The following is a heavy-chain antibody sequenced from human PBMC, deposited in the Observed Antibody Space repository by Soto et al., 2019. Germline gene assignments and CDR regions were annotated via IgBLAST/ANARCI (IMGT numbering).Heavy chain of an antibody. D-gene: IGHD1-26*01. V-gene: IGHV1-46*01. CDR2: INPHGGNT. Sequence: ASVKVSCKAPRDTFTSYYINWVRQAPGQGLEWIGVINPHGGNTVYAQKFQGRVTMTRDTSASTVYMELSSLRSEDTAVYYCAPSSGGSFGIIIEGNNWFDPWGQGTLVTVSS. CDR1: RDTFTSYY. CDR3: APSSGGSFGIIIEGNNWFDP. J-gene: IGHJ5*02.